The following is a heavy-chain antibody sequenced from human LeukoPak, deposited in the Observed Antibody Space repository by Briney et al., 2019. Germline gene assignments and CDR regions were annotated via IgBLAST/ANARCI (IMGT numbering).Heavy chain of an antibody. Sequence: GGSLRLSCAASGFTFSSYWMHWVRQAPGKGLVWVSRFNSDGSSTSYADSVKGRFTISRDNAKNTLYLQMNSLRAEDTAVYYCAREVMWGVAATDYWGQGTLVTVSS. CDR3: AREVMWGVAATDY. J-gene: IGHJ4*02. D-gene: IGHD2-15*01. CDR2: FNSDGSST. CDR1: GFTFSSYW. V-gene: IGHV3-74*01.